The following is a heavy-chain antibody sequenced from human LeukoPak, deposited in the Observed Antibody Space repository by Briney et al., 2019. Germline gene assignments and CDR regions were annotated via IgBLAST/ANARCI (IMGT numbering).Heavy chain of an antibody. V-gene: IGHV3-33*01. D-gene: IGHD1-14*01. CDR3: TRYNNDHFDY. CDR1: GFIFGGYG. CDR2: IAYDGSRA. Sequence: GGSLRLSCAGSGFIFGGYGMHWFRQTPGKGLEWVAVIAYDGSRAFYADCVKGRFTISRDNSKNTMSVQMDDLRAEDTAVYYCTRYNNDHFDYWGQGTLVTVSS. J-gene: IGHJ4*02.